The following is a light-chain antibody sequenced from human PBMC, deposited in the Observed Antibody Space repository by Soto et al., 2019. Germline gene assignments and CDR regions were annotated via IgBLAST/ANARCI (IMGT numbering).Light chain of an antibody. CDR3: QQRSNWLYT. CDR2: DAS. V-gene: IGKV3-11*01. CDR1: QSVSSY. Sequence: EIVLTQSPATLSLSPGERATLSCRASQSVSSYLAWYQQKPGQAPRLLIYDASNMATGIPARFSGSGSGTDVTLTISSLEPEDFAVYYCQQRSNWLYTFGQGTKLEIK. J-gene: IGKJ2*01.